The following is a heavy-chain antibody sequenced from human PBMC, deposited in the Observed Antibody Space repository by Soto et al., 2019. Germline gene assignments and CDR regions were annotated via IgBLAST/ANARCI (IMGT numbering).Heavy chain of an antibody. J-gene: IGHJ4*02. CDR1: GFSLSTSGVG. V-gene: IGHV2-5*02. Sequence: QITLKESGPTLVKPTQTLTLTCTFSGFSLSTSGVGVGWIRQPPGKALEWLALIYWDDDKRYSPSLKSRLTITKDTSKNQVVLTMTNIDPVDTATYYCAHSPYVGYGFDFDYWGQGTLVTVSS. CDR3: AHSPYVGYGFDFDY. CDR2: IYWDDDK. D-gene: IGHD5-12*01.